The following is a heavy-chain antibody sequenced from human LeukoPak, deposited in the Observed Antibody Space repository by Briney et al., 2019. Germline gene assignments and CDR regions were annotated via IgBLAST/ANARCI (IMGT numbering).Heavy chain of an antibody. CDR2: ISAYNGNT. CDR3: ARELGYCSSTSCYPRNWFDP. J-gene: IGHJ5*02. Sequence: ASVKVSCKASGYTFTSYGISWVRQAPGQGLEWMGWISAYNGNTNYAQKLQGRVTMTTDTSTSTAYMELRSLRSDDTAVYYCARELGYCSSTSCYPRNWFDPWGQGTLVTVSS. V-gene: IGHV1-18*01. D-gene: IGHD2-2*01. CDR1: GYTFTSYG.